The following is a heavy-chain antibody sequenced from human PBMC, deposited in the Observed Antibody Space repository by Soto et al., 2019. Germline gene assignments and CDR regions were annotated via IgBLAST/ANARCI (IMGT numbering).Heavy chain of an antibody. CDR1: DGSVNSGNYY. V-gene: IGHV4-61*01. Sequence: SETLSLTCTVSDGSVNSGNYYWSWIRQPPGKGLEWIGHTYYIGSTNYNPSLKSRVTISVDTSKNQFSLKVTSVTAADTAVYFCAREEKQLSRYGGDFDYWGQGILVTVSS. CDR2: TYYIGST. D-gene: IGHD3-16*01. CDR3: AREEKQLSRYGGDFDY. J-gene: IGHJ4*02.